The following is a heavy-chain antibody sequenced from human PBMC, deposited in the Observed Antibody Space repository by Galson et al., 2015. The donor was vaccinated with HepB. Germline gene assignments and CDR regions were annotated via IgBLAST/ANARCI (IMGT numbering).Heavy chain of an antibody. CDR1: GFRFTRYA. Sequence: SLRLSCAASGFRFTRYAMTWVRQAPGKGLEWVSSITSSGGNRYYTDSVKGRFTVSSDNSKNTLLLQLNSLRAEDTAMYFCARDGIMLANHLCHFHYWGQGTLVTVSS. J-gene: IGHJ4*02. V-gene: IGHV3-23*01. CDR2: ITSSGGNR. D-gene: IGHD4/OR15-4a*01. CDR3: ARDGIMLANHLCHFHY.